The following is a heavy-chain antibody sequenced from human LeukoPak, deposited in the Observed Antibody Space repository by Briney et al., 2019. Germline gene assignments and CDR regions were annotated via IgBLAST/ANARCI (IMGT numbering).Heavy chain of an antibody. D-gene: IGHD3-22*01. V-gene: IGHV1-18*01. J-gene: IGHJ4*02. CDR1: GYTFNSYG. CDR3: ARHVPKTYYYDSSGFFFDY. Sequence: GASVKVSCKTSGYTFNSYGISWVRQAPGQGLEWMGWISAYNGNTNYAQKFQGRLTMTTDTSTSTAYMELRSLRSDDTAVYYCARHVPKTYYYDSSGFFFDYWGQGTLVTVSS. CDR2: ISAYNGNT.